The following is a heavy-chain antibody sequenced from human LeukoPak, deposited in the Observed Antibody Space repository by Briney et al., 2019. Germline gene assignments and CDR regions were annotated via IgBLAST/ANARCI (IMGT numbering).Heavy chain of an antibody. CDR2: IIPILGIA. J-gene: IGHJ6*02. Sequence: GASVKVSCKASGYTFTSYGISWVRQAPGQGLEWMGRIIPILGIANYAQKFQGRVTITADKSTSTAYMELSSLRSEDTAVYYCARGSVLLWFGELFPDYGMDVWGQGTTVTVSS. V-gene: IGHV1-69*04. D-gene: IGHD3-10*01. CDR1: GYTFTSYG. CDR3: ARGSVLLWFGELFPDYGMDV.